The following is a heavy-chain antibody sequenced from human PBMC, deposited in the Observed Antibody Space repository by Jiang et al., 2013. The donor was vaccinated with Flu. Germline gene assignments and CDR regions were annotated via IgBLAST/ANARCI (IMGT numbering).Heavy chain of an antibody. CDR3: ATPSRGGDTPYDAFDI. CDR1: GGSFSGYS. J-gene: IGHJ3*02. CDR2: INHYGST. V-gene: IGHV4-34*01. Sequence: LLKPSETLSLTCAVYGGSFSGYSWNWIRQPPGKGLEWIGEINHYGSTNYDPSLNSRVTISPDRSKSQFSLKLTSVTAADTAVYYCATPSRGGDTPYDAFDIWGQGTMVTVSS. D-gene: IGHD4-17*01.